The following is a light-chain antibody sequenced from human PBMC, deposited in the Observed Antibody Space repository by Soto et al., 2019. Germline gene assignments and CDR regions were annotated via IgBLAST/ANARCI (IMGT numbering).Light chain of an antibody. V-gene: IGKV3-20*01. CDR2: SKS. CDR1: QRFGSSN. Sequence: ELVLTQSPGTLSLSPGDSGTLSCRASQRFGSSNLAWYQQKTGQAPRILIYSKSSRATGIPDRFSGSGSGTDLTLTISRLEPEDFAVYYCQQYGNSPWTCGQGTKVDI. CDR3: QQYGNSPWT. J-gene: IGKJ1*01.